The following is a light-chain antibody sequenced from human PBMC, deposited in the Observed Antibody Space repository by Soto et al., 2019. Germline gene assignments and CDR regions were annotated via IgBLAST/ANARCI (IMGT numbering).Light chain of an antibody. CDR1: QSVSDSS. J-gene: IGKJ2*01. Sequence: EIVLTQSPGTLSLSPGERATLSCSASQSVSDSSLAWYHQKPGQAPRLLIYGASRRATGIPDTFSGSGSGIDFTLTISRLEPEDFAVYYCQLYGDSPMYTFGQGTKLEIK. CDR3: QLYGDSPMYT. V-gene: IGKV3-20*01. CDR2: GAS.